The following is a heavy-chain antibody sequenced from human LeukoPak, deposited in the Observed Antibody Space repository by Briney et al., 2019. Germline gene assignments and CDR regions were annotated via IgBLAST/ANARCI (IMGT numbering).Heavy chain of an antibody. Sequence: GGSLRLSCAASGFTFSNFAMTWVRQAAGKGLEWVSSIDAAGTYYAHSVKGRFTISRDNSKNTVYLQLNSLRVDDTAVYYCAKNRGPLDIRGQGTMVIVSS. CDR3: AKNRGPLDI. J-gene: IGHJ3*02. CDR2: IDAAGT. V-gene: IGHV3-23*01. D-gene: IGHD3-10*01. CDR1: GFTFSNFA.